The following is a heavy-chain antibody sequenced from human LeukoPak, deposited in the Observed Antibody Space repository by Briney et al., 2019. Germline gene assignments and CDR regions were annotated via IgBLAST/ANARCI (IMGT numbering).Heavy chain of an antibody. D-gene: IGHD1-26*01. Sequence: PGGSLRLSCAASGFTFSSYAMSWVRQAPGKGLEWVSAISGSGGSTYYADSVKGRFTISRDNSKSTLYLQMNSLRAEDTAVYYCAKGRGGSYFFDYWGQGTLVTVSS. V-gene: IGHV3-23*01. CDR3: AKGRGGSYFFDY. CDR1: GFTFSSYA. CDR2: ISGSGGST. J-gene: IGHJ4*02.